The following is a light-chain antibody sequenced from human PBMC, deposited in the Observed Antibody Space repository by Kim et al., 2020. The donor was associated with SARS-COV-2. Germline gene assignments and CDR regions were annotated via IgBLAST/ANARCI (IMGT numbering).Light chain of an antibody. Sequence: SPGERATLSCRASQSVSSSNVAWYQQTAGQAPRLLIYAASRRAADIPDRFSGSGSGTDFTLTISRLGPEDFALYYCQQYGSSPLTFGGGTKVDIK. CDR2: AAS. V-gene: IGKV3-20*01. J-gene: IGKJ4*01. CDR3: QQYGSSPLT. CDR1: QSVSSSN.